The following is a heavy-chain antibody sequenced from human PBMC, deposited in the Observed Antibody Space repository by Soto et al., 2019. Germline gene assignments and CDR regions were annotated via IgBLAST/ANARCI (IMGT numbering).Heavy chain of an antibody. CDR2: INTDGSTT. D-gene: IGHD6-19*01. CDR3: ARGGGNSDWYSAVDI. J-gene: IGHJ3*02. Sequence: EVQLVESGGGLVQPGGSLRLSCAATGFTFSTYWVHWVRQAPGKGLVWVSRINTDGSTTNYADSVKGRFTISRDNAKNTLYLQINSLRAEDTAVYYCARGGGNSDWYSAVDIWGQGTLVTVSA. V-gene: IGHV3-74*01. CDR1: GFTFSTYW.